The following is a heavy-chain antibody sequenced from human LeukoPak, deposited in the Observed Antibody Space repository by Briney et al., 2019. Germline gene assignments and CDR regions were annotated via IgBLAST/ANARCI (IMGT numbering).Heavy chain of an antibody. CDR2: IYYSGSA. CDR1: GGSISSGGYY. V-gene: IGHV4-31*03. Sequence: PSETLSLTCTVSGGSISSGGYYWSWIRQHPGKGLEWIGYIYYSGSAYYNPSLKSRVTISVDTSKNQFSLKLSSVTAADTAVYYCARFHGSGLGRPYYYGMDVWGQGTTVTVSS. CDR3: ARFHGSGLGRPYYYGMDV. J-gene: IGHJ6*02. D-gene: IGHD3-10*01.